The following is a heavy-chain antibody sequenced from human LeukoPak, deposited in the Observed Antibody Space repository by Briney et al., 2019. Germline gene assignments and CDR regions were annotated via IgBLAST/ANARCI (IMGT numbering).Heavy chain of an antibody. CDR3: ARFSRGDSSSYHPEYFQH. Sequence: GGSLRLSCAASGFTVSNNYMSWVRQASGKGLEWVSVIYSGGSTYYADSVKGRFTISRDNSKNTLFLQMNSLRAEDTAVYYCARFSRGDSSSYHPEYFQHWGQGTLVTVSS. CDR2: IYSGGST. J-gene: IGHJ1*01. CDR1: GFTVSNNY. V-gene: IGHV3-66*01. D-gene: IGHD3-22*01.